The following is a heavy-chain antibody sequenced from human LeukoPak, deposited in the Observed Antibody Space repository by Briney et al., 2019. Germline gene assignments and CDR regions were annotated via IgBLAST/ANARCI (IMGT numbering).Heavy chain of an antibody. D-gene: IGHD2-21*01. V-gene: IGHV4-30-4*08. CDR3: ARGAEYCGGDCYSIPFDY. J-gene: IGHJ4*02. Sequence: SETLSLTCTVSGGSISSGDYYWSWIRQPPGKGRGWFGYIFYSGSTYYNPSLKSRVTISVDTSKNQFSLKLSSVTAADTAVYYCARGAEYCGGDCYSIPFDYWGQGTLVTVSS. CDR2: IFYSGST. CDR1: GGSISSGDYY.